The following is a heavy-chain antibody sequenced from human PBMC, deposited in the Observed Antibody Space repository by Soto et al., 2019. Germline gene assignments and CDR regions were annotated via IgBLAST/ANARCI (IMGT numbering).Heavy chain of an antibody. CDR2: ISAYNGNT. CDR1: GYTFTSYG. Sequence: GXSVKVSCKASGYTFTSYGISWVRQAPVQGLEWMGWISAYNGNTNYAQKLQGRVTMTTDTSTSTAYMELRSLRSDDTAVYYCARDLVGSGSYPTYYFDYWGQGTLVTVSS. J-gene: IGHJ4*02. V-gene: IGHV1-18*04. CDR3: ARDLVGSGSYPTYYFDY. D-gene: IGHD3-10*01.